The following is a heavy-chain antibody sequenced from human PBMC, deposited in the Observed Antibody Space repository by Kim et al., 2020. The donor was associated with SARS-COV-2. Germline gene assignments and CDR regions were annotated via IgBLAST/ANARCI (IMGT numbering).Heavy chain of an antibody. Sequence: NGNIKNSEKLQDRITVTRETTASTVYMALGSLRSEDTAVYYCARNDYFDYWGQGTLVTVSS. J-gene: IGHJ4*02. CDR3: ARNDYFDY. V-gene: IGHV1-3*01. CDR2: NGNI.